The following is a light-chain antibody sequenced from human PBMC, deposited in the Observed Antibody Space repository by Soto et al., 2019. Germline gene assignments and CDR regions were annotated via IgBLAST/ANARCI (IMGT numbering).Light chain of an antibody. CDR3: CSYAGSSTLVV. J-gene: IGLJ2*01. Sequence: ALTQPASVSGSPGQSITISCTGTSSDVGSYNLVSWYQQHPGKAPKLMIYEGSKRPSGVSNRFSGSKSGNTASLTISGLQAEDEADYYCCSYAGSSTLVVFGGGTQLTVL. CDR1: SSDVGSYNL. V-gene: IGLV2-23*03. CDR2: EGS.